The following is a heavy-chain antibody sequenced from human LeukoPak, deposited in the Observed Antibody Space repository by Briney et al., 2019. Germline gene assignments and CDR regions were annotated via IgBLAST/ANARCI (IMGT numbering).Heavy chain of an antibody. CDR1: GYSITSGYF. Sequence: SETLSLTCTVSGYSITSGYFWGWIRQPPGKGREWIGSIYHSLSTSYNPSIKSRLNISADMSKNQFSLKLNFVTAADTDMYYCARMFRSSWYINWFDHWGQGTLVTVSS. CDR3: ARMFRSSWYINWFDH. J-gene: IGHJ5*02. CDR2: IYHSLST. D-gene: IGHD6-13*01. V-gene: IGHV4-38-2*02.